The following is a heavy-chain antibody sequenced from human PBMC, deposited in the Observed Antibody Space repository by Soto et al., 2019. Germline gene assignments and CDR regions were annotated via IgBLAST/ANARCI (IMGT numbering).Heavy chain of an antibody. D-gene: IGHD3-10*01. J-gene: IGHJ4*02. CDR1: GGSISTSSYY. Sequence: QLQLQESGPGLVKPSETLSLTCTVSGGSISTSSYYWVWISQPPGKGLEWIGSIYYSGSTYYNPSLRSRVTISVDTSKDQCSLKLNSVTAADRAVYYCASLTRGSGSKHFDYWGQGTLVTVSS. CDR2: IYYSGST. V-gene: IGHV4-39*01. CDR3: ASLTRGSGSKHFDY.